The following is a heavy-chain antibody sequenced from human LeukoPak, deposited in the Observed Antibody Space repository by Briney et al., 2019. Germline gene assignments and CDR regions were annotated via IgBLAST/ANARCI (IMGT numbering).Heavy chain of an antibody. CDR2: IQSDGSNT. J-gene: IGHJ6*02. CDR1: GFTFSNYG. CDR3: AKRYCKSATCRSDMDA. D-gene: IGHD2-15*01. V-gene: IGHV3-30*02. Sequence: PGGSLRLSCAASGFTFSNYGMHWVRQAPGRGLEWVALIQSDGSNTYSADSVKGRFTISSDNPRNTLHLQMNRLRPEDTAVYYCAKRYCKSATCRSDMDAWAQGTTVTVSS.